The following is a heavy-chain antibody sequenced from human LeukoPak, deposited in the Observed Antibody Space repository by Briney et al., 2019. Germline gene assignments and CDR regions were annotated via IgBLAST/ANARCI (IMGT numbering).Heavy chain of an antibody. CDR2: ISAYNGNT. D-gene: IGHD1-7*01. J-gene: IGHJ4*02. V-gene: IGHV1-18*01. Sequence: GASVKVSCKASGYTFTSYGISWVRQAPGQGLEWMGWISAYNGNTNYAQKLQGRVTMTTDTSTSTAYMELRSLRSDDTAVYYCARSAGNYERGDRDYWGQGTLVTVSS. CDR1: GYTFTSYG. CDR3: ARSAGNYERGDRDY.